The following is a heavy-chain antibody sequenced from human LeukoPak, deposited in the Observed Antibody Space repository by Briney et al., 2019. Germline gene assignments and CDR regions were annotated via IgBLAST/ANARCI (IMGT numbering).Heavy chain of an antibody. Sequence: SQTLSLTCTVSGGSISSGDYYWSWIRQPPGKGLEWIGYIYYSGSTYYNPSLKSRVTISVDTSKNQFSLKLSSVTAADTAVYYCARLSYYYGSGSYPPFDYWGQGTLVTVSS. CDR1: GGSISSGDYY. CDR2: IYYSGST. CDR3: ARLSYYYGSGSYPPFDY. V-gene: IGHV4-30-4*08. J-gene: IGHJ4*02. D-gene: IGHD3-10*01.